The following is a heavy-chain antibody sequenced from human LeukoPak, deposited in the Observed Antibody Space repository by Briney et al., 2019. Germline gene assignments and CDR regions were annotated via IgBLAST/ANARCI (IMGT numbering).Heavy chain of an antibody. V-gene: IGHV4-4*09. J-gene: IGHJ5*02. CDR2: IYATGST. Sequence: SETLSLTCTVSGGSISSYYWSRIRQPPGKGLEWIGYIYATGSTNYNPSLKSRVTISVDTSKNQFSLNLRSVTAADTAVYYCARHGSVRSPLGPWGQGTLVTVSS. CDR3: ARHGSVRSPLGP. D-gene: IGHD3-10*01. CDR1: GGSISSYY.